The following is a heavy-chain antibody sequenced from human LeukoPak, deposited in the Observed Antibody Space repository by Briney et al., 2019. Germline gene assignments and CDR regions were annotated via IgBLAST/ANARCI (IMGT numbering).Heavy chain of an antibody. V-gene: IGHV3-30-3*01. D-gene: IGHD6-13*01. Sequence: GGSLRLSCAASGFTFSSYAMHWVRQAPGKGLEWVAVISYDGSNKYYADSVKGRFTISRDNSKNTLYLQMNSLRAEDTAVYYCARGCIAAAGNGNWFDPWGQGTLVTVSS. CDR3: ARGCIAAAGNGNWFDP. CDR1: GFTFSSYA. CDR2: ISYDGSNK. J-gene: IGHJ5*02.